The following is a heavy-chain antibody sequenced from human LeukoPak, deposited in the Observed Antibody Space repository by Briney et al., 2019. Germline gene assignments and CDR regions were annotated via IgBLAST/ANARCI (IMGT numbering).Heavy chain of an antibody. CDR2: INHSGST. V-gene: IGHV4-34*01. CDR3: ARANGEDIYSYGPTPIEDYYYYGMDV. D-gene: IGHD5-18*01. CDR1: GGSFSGYY. J-gene: IGHJ6*02. Sequence: SETLSLTCAVYGGSFSGYYWSWIRQPPGKGLEWIGEINHSGSTNYNPSLKSRVTISVDTSKNQFSLKLSSVTAADTAVYYCARANGEDIYSYGPTPIEDYYYYGMDVWAKGPRSPSP.